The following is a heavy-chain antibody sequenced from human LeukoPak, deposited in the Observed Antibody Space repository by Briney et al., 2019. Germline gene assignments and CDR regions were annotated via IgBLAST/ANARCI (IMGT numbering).Heavy chain of an antibody. CDR1: GGSISSNY. Sequence: SETLSLTCTVSGGSISSNYWSWIRQPPGKGLEWIGYMYYSGSTNYNPSLKTRVTISIDTSNNQFSLKLSSVTAADTAVYYCARGRGVNYNSDRIYSFDYWGQGTLVTVSS. CDR2: MYYSGST. D-gene: IGHD1-1*01. J-gene: IGHJ4*02. V-gene: IGHV4-59*12. CDR3: ARGRGVNYNSDRIYSFDY.